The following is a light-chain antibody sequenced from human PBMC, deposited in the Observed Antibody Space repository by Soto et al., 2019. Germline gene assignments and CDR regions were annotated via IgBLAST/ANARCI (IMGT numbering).Light chain of an antibody. CDR3: LQDFKYFS. CDR2: KAS. CDR1: QSISSW. J-gene: IGKJ5*01. Sequence: DIQMTQSPSTLSASVGDRVTITCRASQSISSWLAWYQQKPGKAPKLLIYKASSLESGVPSRFSGSGSGTEFTLTISSLQPDDFATYYCLQDFKYFSFGQATRLEIK. V-gene: IGKV1-5*03.